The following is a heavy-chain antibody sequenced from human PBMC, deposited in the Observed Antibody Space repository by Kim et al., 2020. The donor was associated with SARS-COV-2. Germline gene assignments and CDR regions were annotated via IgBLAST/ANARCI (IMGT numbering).Heavy chain of an antibody. V-gene: IGHV1-2*02. D-gene: IGHD6-19*01. CDR2: INPNSGGT. CDR1: GYTFTGYY. J-gene: IGHJ5*02. Sequence: ASVKVSCKASGYTFTGYYMHWVRQAPGQGLEWMGWINPNSGGTNYAQKFQGGVTMTRDTSISTAYMELSRLRSDDTAVYYCARDSSSRANWFDPWGQGTLVTVSS. CDR3: ARDSSSRANWFDP.